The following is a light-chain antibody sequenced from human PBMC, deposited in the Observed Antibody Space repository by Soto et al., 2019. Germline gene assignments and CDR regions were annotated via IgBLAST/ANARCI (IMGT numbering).Light chain of an antibody. CDR3: QHTTT. Sequence: LTQSPGTLSLSPGERATLSCRASQSVSSSYLAWYQQKPGQAPRLLIYGASSRATGIPDRFSGSGSGTDFTLTISRLEPEDFAVYYCQHTTTFGQGTKLEIK. V-gene: IGKV3-20*01. J-gene: IGKJ1*01. CDR2: GAS. CDR1: QSVSSSY.